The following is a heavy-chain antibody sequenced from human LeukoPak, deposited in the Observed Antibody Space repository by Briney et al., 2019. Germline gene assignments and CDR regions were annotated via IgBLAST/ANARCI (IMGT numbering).Heavy chain of an antibody. D-gene: IGHD5-12*01. CDR1: GFTFSNYW. CDR2: INQDGSEE. Sequence: GGSLRLSCAASGFTFSNYWMTWVRQAPGKGLEWVAHINQDGSEEHYMDSVKARFTIPRDNAKNSLSLQMYSLRAEDTAVYYCVRDGGVSGYDLLDYWGQGTLVTVSS. CDR3: VRDGGVSGYDLLDY. J-gene: IGHJ4*02. V-gene: IGHV3-7*01.